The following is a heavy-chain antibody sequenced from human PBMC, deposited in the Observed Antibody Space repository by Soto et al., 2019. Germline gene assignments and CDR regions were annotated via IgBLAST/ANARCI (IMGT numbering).Heavy chain of an antibody. CDR3: ARGWSGSYWGYYYYGMDV. D-gene: IGHD1-26*01. CDR1: GGTFSSYA. Sequence: QVQVVQSGAEVKKPGPSVKVSCKASGGTFSSYAIGWVRQAPGQGLEWMGGIIPIFGTANYAQKFQGRVTITADESTSTAYMELSSLRSEDTAVYYCARGWSGSYWGYYYYGMDVWGQGTTVTVSS. CDR2: IIPIFGTA. J-gene: IGHJ6*02. V-gene: IGHV1-69*01.